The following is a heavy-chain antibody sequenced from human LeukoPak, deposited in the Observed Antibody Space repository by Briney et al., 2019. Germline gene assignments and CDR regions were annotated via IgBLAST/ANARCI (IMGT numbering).Heavy chain of an antibody. CDR1: GGSISRFF. CDR2: IYTSGIT. CDR3: TRYSTSRQYFDY. D-gene: IGHD6-6*01. V-gene: IGHV4-4*07. Sequence: PSETLSLTCTVSGGSISRFFWSWIRQPAGKGLDWIGRIYTSGITNYNPSLKSRLTMSVDTSKTQFSLKMTSVTAADTAVYYCTRYSTSRQYFDYWGQGTLVTVSS. J-gene: IGHJ4*02.